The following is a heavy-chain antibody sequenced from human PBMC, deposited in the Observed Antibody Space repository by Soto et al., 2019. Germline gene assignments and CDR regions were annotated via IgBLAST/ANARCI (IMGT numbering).Heavy chain of an antibody. Sequence: VGSRRDSGAASVFNFSDSYMLWFRQAPGKGLEWVSSISRSGANIHYADSVKGRFTISRDNARNSLYLQMNSLRVEDTARYFCARGINRSGAYWGQGTQVTVSS. J-gene: IGHJ4*02. CDR1: VFNFSDSY. CDR2: ISRSGANI. CDR3: ARGINRSGAY. V-gene: IGHV3-11*01. D-gene: IGHD3-10*01.